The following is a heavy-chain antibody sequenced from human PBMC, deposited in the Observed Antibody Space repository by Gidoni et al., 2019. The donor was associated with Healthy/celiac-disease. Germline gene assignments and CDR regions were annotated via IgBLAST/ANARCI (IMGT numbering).Heavy chain of an antibody. J-gene: IGHJ6*02. V-gene: IGHV3-9*01. CDR3: AKDMWGMANDYYYGMDV. CDR1: GFTFDDYA. CDR2: ISWNSGSI. Sequence: EVQLVESGGGLVQPGRSLRLSCAASGFTFDDYAMHWVRQAPGKGLEWVSGISWNSGSIGYADSVKGRFTISRDNAKNSLYLQMNSLRAEDTALYYCAKDMWGMANDYYYGMDVWGQGTTVTVSS. D-gene: IGHD3-16*01.